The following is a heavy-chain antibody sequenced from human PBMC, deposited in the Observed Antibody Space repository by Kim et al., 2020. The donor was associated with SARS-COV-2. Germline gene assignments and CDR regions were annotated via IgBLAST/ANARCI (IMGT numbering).Heavy chain of an antibody. D-gene: IGHD3-9*01. V-gene: IGHV3-21*01. CDR2: ISKSSTYI. CDR3: ARGGDILTGRVPGWFDP. CDR1: GFTFSSYT. Sequence: GGSLRLSCTASGFTFSSYTMNWVRQAPGKGLEWVSSISKSSTYIYYADSVKGQFTVSRDSAKNSLYLQIDDLTVEDTAIYYCARGGDILTGRVPGWFDPWGQGTLVTVSS. J-gene: IGHJ5*02.